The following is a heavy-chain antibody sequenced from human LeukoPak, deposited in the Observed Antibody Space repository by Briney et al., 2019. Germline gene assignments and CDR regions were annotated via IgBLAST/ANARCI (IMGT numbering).Heavy chain of an antibody. Sequence: GGSLRLSCVASAFTFRNYAMSWVRQAPGKGLEWVSAISGSGGSTYYADSVKGRFTISRDNSKNTLYLQMNSLRAEDTAVYYCAKDTTTYYYDSSGPGPFDYWGQRTLVTVSS. CDR3: AKDTTTYYYDSSGPGPFDY. J-gene: IGHJ4*02. V-gene: IGHV3-23*01. CDR1: AFTFRNYA. CDR2: ISGSGGST. D-gene: IGHD3-22*01.